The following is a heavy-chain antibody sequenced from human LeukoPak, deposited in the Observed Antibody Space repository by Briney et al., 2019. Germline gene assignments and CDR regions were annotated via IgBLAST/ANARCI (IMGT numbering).Heavy chain of an antibody. Sequence: GGSLRLSCAASGFRFSTSGMHWVRQAPGKGLAWVSFIRFDGSDEDHGDSVKGRFTISRDNSKNTMYLQMNSLRAEDTAVYYCAKEVTYCSSSSCNDAFDVWGRGTMVIVSS. CDR3: AKEVTYCSSSSCNDAFDV. D-gene: IGHD2-2*01. CDR1: GFRFSTSG. V-gene: IGHV3-30*02. J-gene: IGHJ3*01. CDR2: IRFDGSDE.